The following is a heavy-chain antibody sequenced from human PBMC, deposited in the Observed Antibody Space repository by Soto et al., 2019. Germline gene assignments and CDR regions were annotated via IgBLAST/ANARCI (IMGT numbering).Heavy chain of an antibody. CDR3: ATPIGKEHCRGGSCYAGGDY. Sequence: VQLLESGGGLVQPGGSLRLSCAASGFTFNTYAMTWVRQAPGKGLEWVSSISASGGSTNYAGSVKGRFTISRDNYKNRVYLQMNSLKPADTAVYYCATPIGKEHCRGGSCYAGGDYWGQGTLVTVSS. CDR2: ISASGGST. J-gene: IGHJ4*02. V-gene: IGHV3-23*01. CDR1: GFTFNTYA. D-gene: IGHD2-15*01.